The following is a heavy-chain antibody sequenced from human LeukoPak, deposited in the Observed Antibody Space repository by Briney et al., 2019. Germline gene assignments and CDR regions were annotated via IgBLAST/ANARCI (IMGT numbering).Heavy chain of an antibody. Sequence: EASVKVSCKASGYTFTSYDINWVRQATGQGLEWMGWMNPNSGNTGYAQKFQGRVTMTRNTSISTAYMELSSLRSEDTAVYYCARGGTCSGGSCSFNWFDPWGQGTLVTVSS. CDR2: MNPNSGNT. CDR1: GYTFTSYD. D-gene: IGHD2-15*01. J-gene: IGHJ5*02. V-gene: IGHV1-8*01. CDR3: ARGGTCSGGSCSFNWFDP.